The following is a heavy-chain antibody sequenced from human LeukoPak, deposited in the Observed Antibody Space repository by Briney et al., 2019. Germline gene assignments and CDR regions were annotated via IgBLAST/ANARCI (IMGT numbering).Heavy chain of an antibody. J-gene: IGHJ4*02. CDR1: GGSISSY. CDR2: IYGSGTT. D-gene: IGHD5-18*01. CDR3: ARSRQLWLRFDY. V-gene: IGHV4-4*07. Sequence: PSETLSLTCTVSGGSISSYWSWIRQPAGKGLEWIGRIYGSGTTTYNPSLKSRVSMSIDTSKNQFSLKLSSVTAADTAVYYCARSRQLWLRFDYWGQGTLVTVSS.